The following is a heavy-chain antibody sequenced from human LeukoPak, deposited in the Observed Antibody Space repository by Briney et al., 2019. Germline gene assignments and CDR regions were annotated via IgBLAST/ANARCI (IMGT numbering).Heavy chain of an antibody. J-gene: IGHJ4*02. Sequence: GGSLRLSCAASGFTFSSYSMNWVRQAPGKGLEWVSSISSSSSYIYYADSVKGRFTISRDNAKNSLYLQMNSLRAEDTAVYYCASGLPEGEGAMVMRDYWGQGTLVTVSS. CDR2: ISSSSSYI. CDR3: ASGLPEGEGAMVMRDY. D-gene: IGHD5-18*01. V-gene: IGHV3-21*01. CDR1: GFTFSSYS.